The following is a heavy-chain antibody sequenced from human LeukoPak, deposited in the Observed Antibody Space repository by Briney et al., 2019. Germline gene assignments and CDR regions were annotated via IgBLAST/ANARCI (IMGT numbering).Heavy chain of an antibody. CDR3: ARGRRPNHDFWSGYAFFDI. Sequence: ASVKVSCKASGGTFSSYAISWVRQAPGQGLEWMGGIIPIFGTANYAQKFQGRVTITTDESTSTAYMELSSLRSEDTAVYYCARGRRPNHDFWSGYAFFDIWGQGTMVTVSS. V-gene: IGHV1-69*05. D-gene: IGHD3-3*01. J-gene: IGHJ3*02. CDR1: GGTFSSYA. CDR2: IIPIFGTA.